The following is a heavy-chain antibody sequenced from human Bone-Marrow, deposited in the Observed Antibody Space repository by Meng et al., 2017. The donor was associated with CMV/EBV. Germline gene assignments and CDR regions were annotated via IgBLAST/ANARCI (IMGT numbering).Heavy chain of an antibody. Sequence: SCAASGFTFSSYGMHWVRQAPGKGLEWVAFIRYDGSNKYYADSVKGRFTISRDNSKNTLYLQMNSLRAEDTAVYYCAKVTGWTYYDFWSGYSPFDYWGQGTLVTVSS. J-gene: IGHJ4*02. CDR3: AKVTGWTYYDFWSGYSPFDY. CDR2: IRYDGSNK. CDR1: GFTFSSYG. D-gene: IGHD3-3*01. V-gene: IGHV3-30*02.